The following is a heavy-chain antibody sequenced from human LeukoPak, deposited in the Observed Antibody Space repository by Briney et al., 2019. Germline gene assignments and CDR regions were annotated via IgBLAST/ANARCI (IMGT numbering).Heavy chain of an antibody. Sequence: AGGSLRLSCKGSGYSFTTYWISWVRQMPGKGLEWMGRIDPSDSYTSYSPSFQGHVTISADKSMSTAYLQWSSLKASDTAMYYCARRRGRYSGDAFDIWGQGTMVTVSS. CDR1: GYSFTTYW. CDR2: IDPSDSYT. J-gene: IGHJ3*02. V-gene: IGHV5-10-1*01. D-gene: IGHD1-26*01. CDR3: ARRRGRYSGDAFDI.